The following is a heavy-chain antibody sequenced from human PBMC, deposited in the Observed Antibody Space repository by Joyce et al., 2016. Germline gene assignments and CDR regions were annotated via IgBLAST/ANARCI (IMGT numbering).Heavy chain of an antibody. CDR3: VRPRVAVAGTRWFDP. CDR2: IGAGSRGP. D-gene: IGHD6-13*01. CDR1: GFTFVGYA. V-gene: IGHV3-23*01. Sequence: EVQLLESGGGLVQPGGSLRLSCAASGFTFVGYAMGWVRQAPGKGLGWVSAIGAGSRGPHYADSVRGRFTISRDDSDNSLYLHMSGLRSDDTAVYYCVRPRVAVAGTRWFDPWGQGTLVTVSS. J-gene: IGHJ5*02.